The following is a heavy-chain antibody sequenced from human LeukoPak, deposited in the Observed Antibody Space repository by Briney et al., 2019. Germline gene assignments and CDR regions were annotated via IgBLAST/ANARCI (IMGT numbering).Heavy chain of an antibody. CDR2: ISYDGSNK. J-gene: IGHJ4*02. D-gene: IGHD6-19*01. CDR1: GFTFSSYG. Sequence: GRTLRLSCAASGFTFSSYGMHWVRQAPGEGLEWVAVISYDGSNKYYADSVKGRFTISRDNSKNTLYLQMNSLRAEDTAVYYCAKDHAAVAGYYFDYWGQGTLVTVSS. CDR3: AKDHAAVAGYYFDY. V-gene: IGHV3-30*18.